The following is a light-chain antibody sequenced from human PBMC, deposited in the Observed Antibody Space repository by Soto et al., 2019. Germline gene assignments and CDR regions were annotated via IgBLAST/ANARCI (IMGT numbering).Light chain of an antibody. J-gene: IGLJ1*01. CDR2: DAT. Sequence: QAVVTQEPSLTVSPGGPVTLTCVSNTGAVTNYHYPHWFHQRPGQPPRTLIYDATYKPPWTPFRFSGSLLGDKAALTLSDAQPEDEAEYYCLLFLIGVPVFAVGTQVTV. CDR3: LLFLIGVPV. CDR1: TGAVTNYHY. V-gene: IGLV7-46*01.